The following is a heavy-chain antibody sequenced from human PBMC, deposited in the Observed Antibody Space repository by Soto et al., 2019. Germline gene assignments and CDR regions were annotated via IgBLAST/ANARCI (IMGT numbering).Heavy chain of an antibody. CDR1: GGSISSYY. J-gene: IGHJ4*02. CDR3: ARTVYSSSWYYFDY. Sequence: SETLSLTCTVSGGSISSYYWSWIRQPPGKGLEWIGYIYYSGSTNYNPSLKSRVTISVDTSKNQFSLKLSSVTAADTAVYYCARTVYSSSWYYFDYWGQGTLVTVSS. V-gene: IGHV4-59*01. D-gene: IGHD6-13*01. CDR2: IYYSGST.